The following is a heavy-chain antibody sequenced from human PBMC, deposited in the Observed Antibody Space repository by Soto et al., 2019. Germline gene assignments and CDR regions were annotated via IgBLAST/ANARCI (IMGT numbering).Heavy chain of an antibody. CDR2: INTNTGNP. CDR3: ARGSPREYQLLYWFDP. V-gene: IGHV7-4-1*02. J-gene: IGHJ5*02. Sequence: ASVKVSCKASGYTFTSYAMNWVRQAPGQGLEWMGWINTNTGNPTYAQGFTGRFVFSLDTSVSTAYLQISSLKAEDTAVYYCARGSPREYQLLYWFDPWGQGTLVTVSS. CDR1: GYTFTSYA. D-gene: IGHD2-2*01.